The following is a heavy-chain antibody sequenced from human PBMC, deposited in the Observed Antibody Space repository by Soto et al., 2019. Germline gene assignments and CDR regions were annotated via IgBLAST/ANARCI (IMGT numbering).Heavy chain of an antibody. J-gene: IGHJ4*02. Sequence: PGGSLRLSCAASGFTFSSYAMSWVRQAPGKGLEWVSAISGSGGSTYYADSVKGRFTISRDNSKNTLYLQMNSLRAEDTAVYYCAKGRFLEWLSIDDYWGQGTLVTVSS. D-gene: IGHD3-3*01. V-gene: IGHV3-23*01. CDR1: GFTFSSYA. CDR3: AKGRFLEWLSIDDY. CDR2: ISGSGGST.